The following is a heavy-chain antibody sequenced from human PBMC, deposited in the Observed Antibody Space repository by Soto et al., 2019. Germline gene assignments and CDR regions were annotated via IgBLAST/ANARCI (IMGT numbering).Heavy chain of an antibody. CDR1: EFTFSSYG. CDR2: ISYDGSNK. J-gene: IGHJ6*01. D-gene: IGHD6-13*01. V-gene: IGHV3-30*18. Sequence: GGSKRLSCAASEFTFSSYGMHWVRQAPGKGLEWVAVISYDGSNKYYADSVKGRFTISRDNSKNTLYLQMNSLRAEDTAVYYCAKDPGSSWYEGDYYYGMDVWGQGTTVTVSS. CDR3: AKDPGSSWYEGDYYYGMDV.